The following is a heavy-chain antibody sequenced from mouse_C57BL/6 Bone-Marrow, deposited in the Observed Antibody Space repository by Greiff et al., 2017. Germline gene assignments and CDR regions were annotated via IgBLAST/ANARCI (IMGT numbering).Heavy chain of an antibody. CDR2: IYPRSGNT. CDR1: GYTFTSYG. CDR3: ARPPYSQGAWFAY. Sequence: QVQLQQSGAELARPGASVKLSCKASGYTFTSYGISWVKQSTGQGLEWIGEIYPRSGNTYYNEKFKGKATLTADKSSSTAYMELRSLTSEDSAVYFCARPPYSQGAWFAYWGQGTLVTVSA. D-gene: IGHD2-12*01. V-gene: IGHV1-81*01. J-gene: IGHJ3*01.